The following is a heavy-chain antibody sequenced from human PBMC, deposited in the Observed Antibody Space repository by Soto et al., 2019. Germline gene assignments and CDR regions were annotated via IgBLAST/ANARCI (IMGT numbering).Heavy chain of an antibody. CDR2: IWYDGSSK. V-gene: IGHV3-33*06. Sequence: QVQLVQSGGGVVQPGRSLRLSCAASGFTFSSYGMHWVRQAPGTGLEWVALIWYDGSSKYYAESVKGRFTISRDNSKNTLFLQMDSLRGEDTALYYCAKDARRTGLLGQWVGWGQGTLVTVSS. CDR3: AKDARRTGLLGQWVG. CDR1: GFTFSSYG. D-gene: IGHD1-26*01. J-gene: IGHJ4*02.